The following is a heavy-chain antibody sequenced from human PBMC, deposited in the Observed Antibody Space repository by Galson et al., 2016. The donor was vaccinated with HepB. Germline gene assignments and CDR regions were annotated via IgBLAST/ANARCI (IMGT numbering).Heavy chain of an antibody. V-gene: IGHV5-51*01. D-gene: IGHD2-8*02. CDR3: SRRFELAVYSTTYNWVDP. CDR2: IYPDDSNT. J-gene: IGHJ5*02. CDR1: GFNLADYW. Sequence: QSGAEVKKPGESLKISCTSSGFNLADYWIAWVRQMPGKGLEWMGIIYPDDSNTRYSPSFQGQVTISADRSINTAYLQWSSLKASDTAIYYCSRRFELAVYSTTYNWVDPWGQGTLVTVSP.